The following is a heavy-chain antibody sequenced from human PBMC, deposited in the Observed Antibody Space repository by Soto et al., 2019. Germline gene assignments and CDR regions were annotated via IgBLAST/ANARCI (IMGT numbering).Heavy chain of an antibody. Sequence: RRLSCAASGFSFSSYAMSWVRQAPGKGLEWVAVISYDGSNKYYADSVKGRFTISRDNSKNTLYLQMNSLRAEDTAVYYCAKGSDGFDYWGQGTLVTVSS. J-gene: IGHJ4*02. V-gene: IGHV3-30*18. CDR3: AKGSDGFDY. CDR2: ISYDGSNK. CDR1: GFSFSSYA.